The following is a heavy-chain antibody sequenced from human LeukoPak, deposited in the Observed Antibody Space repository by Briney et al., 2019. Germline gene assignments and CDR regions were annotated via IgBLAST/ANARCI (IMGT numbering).Heavy chain of an antibody. CDR2: ISGSGDST. CDR1: GFTFSSFV. J-gene: IGHJ4*02. Sequence: GGSLRLSCAASGFTFSSFVMSWVRQAPGKGLEWVSGISGSGDSTYYADSMRGRITISRDNAKNTLYLQMNSLRAEDTAVYYCAKDLNYGDLLDYRGQGTLVTVSS. V-gene: IGHV3-23*01. CDR3: AKDLNYGDLLDY. D-gene: IGHD4-17*01.